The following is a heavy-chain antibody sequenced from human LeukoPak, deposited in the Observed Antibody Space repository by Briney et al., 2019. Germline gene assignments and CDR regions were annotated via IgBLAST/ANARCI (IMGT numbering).Heavy chain of an antibody. V-gene: IGHV4-59*11. J-gene: IGHJ6*03. D-gene: IGHD3-3*01. CDR3: ARVSYDFWSGYYMDV. CDR2: IYYSGST. CDR1: GGSISSHY. Sequence: SETLSLTRTVSGGSISSHYWSWIRQPPGKGLEWIGYIYYSGSTNYNPSLKSRVTISVDTSKNQFSLKLSSVTAADTAVYYCARVSYDFWSGYYMDVWGKGTTVTVSS.